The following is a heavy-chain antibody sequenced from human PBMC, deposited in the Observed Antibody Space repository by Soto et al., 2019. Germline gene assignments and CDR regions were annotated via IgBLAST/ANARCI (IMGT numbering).Heavy chain of an antibody. CDR3: AAETYCSSTSCYVGYYYYGMDV. CDR1: GFTFTSSA. D-gene: IGHD2-2*01. J-gene: IGHJ6*02. V-gene: IGHV1-58*01. Sequence: GASVKVSCKASGFTFTSSAVQWVRQARGQRLEWIGWIVVGSGNTNYAQKFQERVTITRDMSTSTAYMELSSLRSEDTAVYYCAAETYCSSTSCYVGYYYYGMDVWGQGTTDTVS. CDR2: IVVGSGNT.